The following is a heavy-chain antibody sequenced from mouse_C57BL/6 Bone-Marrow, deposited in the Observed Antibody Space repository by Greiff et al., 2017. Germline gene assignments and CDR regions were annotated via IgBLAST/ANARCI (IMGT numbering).Heavy chain of an antibody. CDR1: GFNIKDYY. CDR3: ASEGVWYLDY. V-gene: IGHV14-2*01. D-gene: IGHD2-10*02. CDR2: INPEDGGT. J-gene: IGHJ2*01. Sequence: VQLKQSGAELVKPGASVKLSCTASGFNIKDYYMHWVKQRPEQGLEWIGRINPEDGGTKYAQKFQGKATITADTSSNTAYRQLTSLTSEDTGVYYCASEGVWYLDYWGKGTTLTVSS.